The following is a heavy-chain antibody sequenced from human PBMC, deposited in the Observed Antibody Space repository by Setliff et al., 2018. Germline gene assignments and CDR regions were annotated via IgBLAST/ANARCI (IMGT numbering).Heavy chain of an antibody. CDR1: GFIFSSYW. D-gene: IGHD6-6*01. CDR3: ATYKRSSSFEY. J-gene: IGHJ4*02. V-gene: IGHV3-7*03. CDR2: INQDGSGK. Sequence: LRLSCAASGFIFSSYWMNWVRQAPGKGLEWVATINQDGSGKYYVDSVKGRFTISRDNAKNSLYLQMNSPRAEDTAVYYCATYKRSSSFEYWGQGSLVTVSS.